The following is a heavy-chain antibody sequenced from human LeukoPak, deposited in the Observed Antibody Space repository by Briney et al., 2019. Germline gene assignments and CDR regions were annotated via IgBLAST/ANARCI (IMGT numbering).Heavy chain of an antibody. D-gene: IGHD1-14*01. V-gene: IGHV1-2*02. J-gene: IGHJ5*02. CDR1: GYTFTGYY. CDR3: ARSPDLGPPFDP. CDR2: INPNSGGT. Sequence: ASVKVSCKASGYTFTGYYMHWVRQAPGQGLEWMGWINPNSGGTNYAQKFQGRVTMTRDTSISTAYMELSRLRSDDTAVYYCARSPDLGPPFDPWGQGTLVTVSS.